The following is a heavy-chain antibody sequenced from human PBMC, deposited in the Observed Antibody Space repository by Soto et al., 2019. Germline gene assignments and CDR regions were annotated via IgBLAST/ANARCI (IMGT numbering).Heavy chain of an antibody. CDR1: GGSISSSNW. D-gene: IGHD6-19*01. Sequence: QVQLQESGPGLVKPSGTLSLTCAVSGGSISSSNWWSWVRQPPGKGLEWIGEIYHSGSTNYNPSLNSRVXXXVXPSKDHLAQKRSSVTAAGTAVYYCARVAVAATRVAYWGQGTLVTVSS. CDR3: ARVAVAATRVAY. V-gene: IGHV4-4*02. CDR2: IYHSGST. J-gene: IGHJ4*02.